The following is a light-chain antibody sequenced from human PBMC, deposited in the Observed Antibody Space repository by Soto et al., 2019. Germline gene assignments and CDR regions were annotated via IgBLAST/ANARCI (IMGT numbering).Light chain of an antibody. Sequence: EIVMTHSPATLSVSPCERATLSFSASQSVSSNLAWYQQRPGQAPRLLIYGASTRASGIPARFSGSGSGTEFTLTISSLQSEDFAVYYCQQYYGSPGITFGQGTRLEI. CDR1: QSVSSN. V-gene: IGKV3-15*01. CDR3: QQYYGSPGIT. CDR2: GAS. J-gene: IGKJ5*01.